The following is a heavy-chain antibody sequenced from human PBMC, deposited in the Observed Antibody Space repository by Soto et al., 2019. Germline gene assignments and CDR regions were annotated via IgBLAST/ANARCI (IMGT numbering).Heavy chain of an antibody. D-gene: IGHD3-16*02. J-gene: IGHJ3*02. Sequence: QVQLVQSGPEGKKPGASVNVSCKTSGYAFSSYGITWVRQAPGQGLEWMGWISAYNGNRNYAQKFQDRVTMTTDTSTSVAYMELRGRRSDDTAVYYCARVDGGVIPGPCDIWGQGTTVTVSA. V-gene: IGHV1-18*04. CDR1: GYAFSSYG. CDR2: ISAYNGNR. CDR3: ARVDGGVIPGPCDI.